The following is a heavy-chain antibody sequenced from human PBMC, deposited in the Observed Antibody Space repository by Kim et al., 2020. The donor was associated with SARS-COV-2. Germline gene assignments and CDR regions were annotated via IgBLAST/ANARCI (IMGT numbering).Heavy chain of an antibody. CDR1: GGSISSSSYY. J-gene: IGHJ5*02. V-gene: IGHV4-39*01. CDR2: IYYSGST. D-gene: IGHD2-21*01. Sequence: SETLSLTCTVSGGSISSSSYYWGWIRQPPGKGLEWIGSIYYSGSTYYNPSLKSRVTISVDTSKNQFSLKLSSVTAADTAVYYCASDWKSGVARYNWFDPWGQGTLVTVSS. CDR3: ASDWKSGVARYNWFDP.